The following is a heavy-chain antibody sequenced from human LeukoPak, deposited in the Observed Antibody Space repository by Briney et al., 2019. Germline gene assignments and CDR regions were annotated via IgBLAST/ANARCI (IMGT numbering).Heavy chain of an antibody. J-gene: IGHJ5*02. D-gene: IGHD5-18*01. CDR1: GFTFSRYS. Sequence: PGGSLRLSCAASGFTFSRYSLNWVRQAPGKGLEWVSSITTSSSYIYYADSVKGRFTISRDNARNSLYLHMNSLRAEDTAVYYCARDLGGYSSIWENWFDPWGQGTLVTVSS. V-gene: IGHV3-21*01. CDR3: ARDLGGYSSIWENWFDP. CDR2: ITTSSSYI.